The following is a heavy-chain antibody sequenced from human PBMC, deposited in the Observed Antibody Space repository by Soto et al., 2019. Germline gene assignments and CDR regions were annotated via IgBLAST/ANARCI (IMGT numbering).Heavy chain of an antibody. Sequence: SETLSLTCAVYGGSFSVYYWSWIRQPPGKGLEWIGEINHSGSTNYNPSLKSRVTISVDTSKNQFSLKLSSVTAADTAVYYCASMVRGVIIRGYFDYWGQGTLVTVSS. CDR3: ASMVRGVIIRGYFDY. J-gene: IGHJ4*02. D-gene: IGHD3-10*01. CDR2: INHSGST. CDR1: GGSFSVYY. V-gene: IGHV4-34*01.